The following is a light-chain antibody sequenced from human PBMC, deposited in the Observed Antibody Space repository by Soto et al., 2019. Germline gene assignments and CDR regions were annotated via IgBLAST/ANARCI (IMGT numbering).Light chain of an antibody. J-gene: IGLJ1*01. CDR3: NSYTGSSTYV. Sequence: QSVLTQPPSVSGSPGHSVAISCTGTSSDVGSYNRVSWYQQPPGAAPKLMIYEVSNRPSGVPDRFSGSKSGNTASLTISGLQAEDEADYYCNSYTGSSTYVLGTGTKVTVL. CDR1: SSDVGSYNR. CDR2: EVS. V-gene: IGLV2-18*02.